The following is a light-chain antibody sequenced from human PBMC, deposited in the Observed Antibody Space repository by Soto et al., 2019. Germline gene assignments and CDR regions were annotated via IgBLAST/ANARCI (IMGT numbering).Light chain of an antibody. CDR2: DVS. CDR1: SSDGGGYNY. J-gene: IGLJ1*01. CDR3: SSYTSSSTLEV. Sequence: ALTQAASVSGSPGQASTISCTGTSSDGGGYNYVSWYQQHPGKAPKLMIYDVSNRPSGVSNRFSGSKSGNTASLTISGLQAEDEADYYCSSYTSSSTLEVFGTGTKVTVL. V-gene: IGLV2-14*01.